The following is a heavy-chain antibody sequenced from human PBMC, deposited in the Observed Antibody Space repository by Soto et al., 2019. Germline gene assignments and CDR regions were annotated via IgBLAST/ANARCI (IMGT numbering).Heavy chain of an antibody. D-gene: IGHD1-26*01. Sequence: PSETLSLTCTVSGGSISSGDYYWSWIRQPPGKGLEWIGYIYYSGSTYYNPSLKSRVTISVDTSKNQFSLKLSSVTAADTAVYYCARGSAYSGSYYTPHFDYWGQGTLVTVSS. J-gene: IGHJ4*02. V-gene: IGHV4-30-4*01. CDR1: GGSISSGDYY. CDR2: IYYSGST. CDR3: ARGSAYSGSYYTPHFDY.